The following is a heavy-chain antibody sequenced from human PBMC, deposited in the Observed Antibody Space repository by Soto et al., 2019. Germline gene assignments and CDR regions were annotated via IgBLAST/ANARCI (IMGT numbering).Heavy chain of an antibody. CDR1: GFSFISYS. J-gene: IGHJ3*01. Sequence: GGSLRLSCAASGFSFISYSMSWVRQAPGKGLEWVSYISNSGSVIHDADSVKGRFTISRDNAKNSLSLQMNSLRDEDTALYYCVRVYASSTFDLWGQGTVVTVSS. CDR3: VRVYASSTFDL. D-gene: IGHD2-2*01. CDR2: ISNSGSVI. V-gene: IGHV3-48*02.